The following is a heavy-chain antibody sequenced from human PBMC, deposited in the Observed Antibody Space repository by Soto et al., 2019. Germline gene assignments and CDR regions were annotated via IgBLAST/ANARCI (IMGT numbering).Heavy chain of an antibody. CDR1: GFTFSSYS. CDR2: ISSSSSTI. J-gene: IGHJ5*02. D-gene: IGHD6-19*01. Sequence: PGGSLRLFCAASGFTFSSYSMNWVRQAPGKGLEWVSYISSSSSTIYYADSVKGRFTIYRDNAKNSLYLQMNSLRDEDTAVYYCAREAGTWHLPLNWFDPWGQGTLVTVSS. CDR3: AREAGTWHLPLNWFDP. V-gene: IGHV3-48*02.